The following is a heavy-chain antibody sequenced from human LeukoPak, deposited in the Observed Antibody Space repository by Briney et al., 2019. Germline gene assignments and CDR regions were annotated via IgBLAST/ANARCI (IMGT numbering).Heavy chain of an antibody. CDR1: GFTFSSYW. CDR3: ARTGRDYYYYYYMDV. D-gene: IGHD2-15*01. CDR2: IKQDGSEK. J-gene: IGHJ6*03. V-gene: IGHV3-7*03. Sequence: GGSLRPSCAASGFTFSSYWMSWVRQAPGKGLEWVANIKQDGSEKYYVDSVKGRFTISRDNAKNSLYLQMNSLRAEDTAVYYCARTGRDYYYYYYMDVWGKGTTVTISS.